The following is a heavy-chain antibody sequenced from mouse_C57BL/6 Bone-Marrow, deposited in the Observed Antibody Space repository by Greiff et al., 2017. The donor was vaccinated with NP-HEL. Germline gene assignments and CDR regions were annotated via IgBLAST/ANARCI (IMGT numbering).Heavy chain of an antibody. D-gene: IGHD2-1*01. V-gene: IGHV1-64*01. Sequence: QVQLQQPGAELVKPGASVKLSCKASGYTFTSYWMHWVKQRPGQGLEWIGMIHPNSGSTNYNEKFKSKATLTVDKSSSTAYMQLSSLTSEDSAVYDCEGNYAYYFDYWGQGTTLTVSS. CDR2: IHPNSGST. CDR3: EGNYAYYFDY. CDR1: GYTFTSYW. J-gene: IGHJ2*01.